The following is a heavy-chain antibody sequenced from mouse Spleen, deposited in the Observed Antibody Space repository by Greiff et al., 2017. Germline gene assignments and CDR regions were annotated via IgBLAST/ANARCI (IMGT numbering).Heavy chain of an antibody. J-gene: IGHJ4*01. Sequence: QVQLQQPGAELVKPGASVKLSCKASGNTFTSYWMHWVKQRPGQGLEWIGMIHPNSGNTNYNEKFKSKATLTVDKSSSTAYMQLSSLTSEDSAVYYCARCVITTVVAPYAMDYWGQGTSVTVSS. CDR3: ARCVITTVVAPYAMDY. D-gene: IGHD1-1*01. CDR1: GNTFTSYW. CDR2: IHPNSGNT. V-gene: IGHV1-64*01.